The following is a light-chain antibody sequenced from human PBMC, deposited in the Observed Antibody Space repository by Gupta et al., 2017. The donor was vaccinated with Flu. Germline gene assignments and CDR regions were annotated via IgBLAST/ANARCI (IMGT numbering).Light chain of an antibody. CDR2: KDD. J-gene: IGLJ3*02. V-gene: IGLV6-57*01. Sequence: SSIVICYSVQWYQQRPGSSPTIVYYKDDRRPSGVPDRFSASIDSSSYSASLTISGLNAEDYACYSCQSYDAANQWVFGGGTKLTVL. CDR3: QSYDAANQWV. CDR1: SSIVICYS.